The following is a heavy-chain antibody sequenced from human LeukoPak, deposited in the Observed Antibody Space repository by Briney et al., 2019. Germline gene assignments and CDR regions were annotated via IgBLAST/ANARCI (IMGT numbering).Heavy chain of an antibody. D-gene: IGHD1-26*01. CDR3: ARDRGSGSYTSDYYDYMDV. V-gene: IGHV1-2*06. J-gene: IGHJ6*03. CDR2: INPNSGGT. CDR1: GYTFTGYY. Sequence: ASVKVSCKASGYTFTGYYMHWVRQAPGQGLEWMGRINPNSGGTNYAQKFQGRVTMTRDPSISTAYMELSRLRSDDTAVYYCARDRGSGSYTSDYYDYMDVWGKGTTVTVSS.